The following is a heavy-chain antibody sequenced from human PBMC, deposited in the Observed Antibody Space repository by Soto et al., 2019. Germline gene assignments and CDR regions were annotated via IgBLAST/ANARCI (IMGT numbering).Heavy chain of an antibody. CDR3: ARGFCYSNYCYIDP. V-gene: IGHV3-7*01. J-gene: IGHJ5*02. CDR1: GFTFRNHW. Sequence: DVQLVESGGGLVQPGGSLRLSCAASGFTFRNHWMNWVRQAPGKGLEWVANIREDGSDKYYVESVEGRFTISRDNARNSLHLQMDSLRADDTAVYYCARGFCYSNYCYIDPWGQGTQVTVSS. D-gene: IGHD4-4*01. CDR2: IREDGSDK.